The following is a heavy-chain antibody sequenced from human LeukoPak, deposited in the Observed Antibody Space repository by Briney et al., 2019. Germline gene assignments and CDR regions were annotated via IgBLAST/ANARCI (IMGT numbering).Heavy chain of an antibody. CDR2: ISGSGGST. CDR3: AKSAYYDFWRGYETQTPTDY. J-gene: IGHJ4*02. Sequence: GGSLRLSCAASGFTFSSYAMSWVRQAPGKGLEWVSAISGSGGSTYYADSVKGRFTISRDNSKNTLYLQMNSLRAEDTAVYYCAKSAYYDFWRGYETQTPTDYWGQGTLVTVSS. CDR1: GFTFSSYA. D-gene: IGHD3-3*01. V-gene: IGHV3-23*01.